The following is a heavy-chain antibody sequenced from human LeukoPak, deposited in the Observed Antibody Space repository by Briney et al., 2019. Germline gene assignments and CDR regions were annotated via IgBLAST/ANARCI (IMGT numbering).Heavy chain of an antibody. J-gene: IGHJ4*02. CDR2: ISGSGSST. D-gene: IGHD2-21*02. CDR3: ANGWVTAITDN. Sequence: GGSLRLSCAASGFTFSNYAMTWVRQGPGKGLEWVSTISGSGSSTYYVDSVKGRFTISRDNSKNTLYLQMNSLRAEDTAVYYCANGWVTAITDNWGQGTLVTVSS. V-gene: IGHV3-23*01. CDR1: GFTFSNYA.